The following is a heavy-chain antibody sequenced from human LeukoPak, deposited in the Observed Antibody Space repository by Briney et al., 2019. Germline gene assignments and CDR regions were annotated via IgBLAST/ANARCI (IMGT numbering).Heavy chain of an antibody. Sequence: GGSLRLSCAASGFTFSSSWMHWVRQAPGKGLVWVSRINSDGTTAAYADSVKGRFTISRDNAKNTLYLQTNSLRAEDTAVYYCARGDAYALKYWGQGTLATVSS. CDR2: INSDGTTA. CDR3: ARGDAYALKY. J-gene: IGHJ4*02. CDR1: GFTFSSSW. V-gene: IGHV3-74*01. D-gene: IGHD2-2*01.